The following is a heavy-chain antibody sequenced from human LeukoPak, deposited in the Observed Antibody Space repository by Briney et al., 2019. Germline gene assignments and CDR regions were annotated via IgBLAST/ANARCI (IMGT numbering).Heavy chain of an antibody. CDR1: GGSLTDYT. V-gene: IGHV4-59*08. Sequence: SETLYLTCTVSGGSLTDYTWSWLRHSPANGLDLFCYIYYTGTSYNHSLKSRVTISADTYKNQFSLKLISVTAADTAVYYCASVRRGFGESSKYYAYYYMGVWGKGTTVTISS. CDR3: ASVRRGFGESSKYYAYYYMGV. D-gene: IGHD3-10*01. CDR2: IYYTGT. J-gene: IGHJ6*03.